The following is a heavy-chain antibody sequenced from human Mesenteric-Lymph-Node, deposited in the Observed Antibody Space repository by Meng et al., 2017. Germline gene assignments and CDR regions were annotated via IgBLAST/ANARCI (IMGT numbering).Heavy chain of an antibody. J-gene: IGHJ4*02. CDR1: GFTFSSYW. CDR3: TRAGSYRHDY. Sequence: EGQLVEYGGDLVHPGGSLRLSCAGSGFTFSSYWMHWVRQAPGKGLEWVSRIKSDGSTINYADSVMGRFTISRDNAKNTMYLQMNSLRVEDTALYYCTRAGSYRHDYWGQGTLVTVSS. D-gene: IGHD3-10*01. CDR2: IKSDGSTI. V-gene: IGHV3-74*01.